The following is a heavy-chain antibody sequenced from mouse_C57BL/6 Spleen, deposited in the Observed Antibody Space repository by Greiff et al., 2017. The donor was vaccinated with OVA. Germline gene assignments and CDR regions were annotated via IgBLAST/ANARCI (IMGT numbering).Heavy chain of an antibody. D-gene: IGHD2-3*01. V-gene: IGHV1-53*01. J-gene: IGHJ4*01. Sequence: VQLQQPGTELVKPGASVKLSCKASGYTFTSYWMHWVKQRPGQGLEWIGNINPSNGGTNYNEKFKSKATMTVDKSSITAYMQLSSLTSEDSAVYYCARPLYDGYPYAMDYWGQGTSVTVSS. CDR1: GYTFTSYW. CDR3: ARPLYDGYPYAMDY. CDR2: INPSNGGT.